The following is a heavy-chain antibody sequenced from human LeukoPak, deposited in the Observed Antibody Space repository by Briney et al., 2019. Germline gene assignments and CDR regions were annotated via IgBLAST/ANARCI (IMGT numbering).Heavy chain of an antibody. Sequence: GGSLRLSRAAYGFTFSSHDMNWVRQAPGKGLEWVSHSSSSSGTIYYVDSVKGRFTISRDNAKNSLFLQMNSLRDEDTAVYYCARDPPPFWTGYSFQYYGMDVWGQGTTVTVSS. V-gene: IGHV3-48*02. CDR2: SSSSSGTI. D-gene: IGHD3/OR15-3a*01. J-gene: IGHJ6*02. CDR1: GFTFSSHD. CDR3: ARDPPPFWTGYSFQYYGMDV.